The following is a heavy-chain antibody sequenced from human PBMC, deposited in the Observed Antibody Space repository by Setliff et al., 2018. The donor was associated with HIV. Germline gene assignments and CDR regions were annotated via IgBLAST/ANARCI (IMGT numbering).Heavy chain of an antibody. CDR2: IKQDGREK. CDR1: GFTFSSYW. Sequence: LRLSCAASGFTFSSYWMNWVRQAPGKGLEWVANIKQDGREKYYVDSVKGRFTISRDNAKNSLYLQMSSLRAEDTAVYYCASPYFVVYWGQGTLVTVSS. J-gene: IGHJ4*02. V-gene: IGHV3-7*01. CDR3: ASPYFVVY. D-gene: IGHD2-21*01.